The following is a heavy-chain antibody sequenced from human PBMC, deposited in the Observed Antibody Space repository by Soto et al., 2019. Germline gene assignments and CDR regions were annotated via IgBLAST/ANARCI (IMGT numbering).Heavy chain of an antibody. Sequence: SVKVSCKASGGTFSSYAISWVRQAPGQGLEWMGGIIPIFGTANYAQKFQGRVTITADKSTSTAYMELSSLRSEDTAVYYCAKDGDLAYCGGDCYFELNWGQGTLVTVSS. D-gene: IGHD2-21*02. J-gene: IGHJ4*02. CDR3: AKDGDLAYCGGDCYFELN. CDR2: IIPIFGTA. V-gene: IGHV1-69*06. CDR1: GGTFSSYA.